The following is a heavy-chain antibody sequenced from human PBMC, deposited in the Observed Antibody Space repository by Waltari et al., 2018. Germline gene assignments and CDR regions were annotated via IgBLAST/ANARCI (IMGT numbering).Heavy chain of an antibody. J-gene: IGHJ4*02. V-gene: IGHV1-69*01. CDR2: IIPIFGTA. Sequence: SSVKVSCKASGGTFSSYAISWVRQAPGQGLEWMGGIIPIFGTANYAQKFQGRVTITADESTSTAYMELSSLRSEDTAVYYCARGASRFNGSDYWGQGTLVTVSS. CDR3: ARGASRFNGSDY. CDR1: GGTFSSYA. D-gene: IGHD3-3*01.